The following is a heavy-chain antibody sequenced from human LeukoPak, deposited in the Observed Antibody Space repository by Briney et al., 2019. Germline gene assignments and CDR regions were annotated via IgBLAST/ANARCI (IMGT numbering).Heavy chain of an antibody. Sequence: GASVKVSCKASGYTFTSYGISWARQAPGQGLEWMGWISAYNGNTSYAQKLQGRVTMTTDTSTSTAYMELRSLRSDDTAVYYCARDRGYDSSGYYPRNNAFDIWGQGTMVTVSS. CDR2: ISAYNGNT. D-gene: IGHD3-22*01. V-gene: IGHV1-18*01. CDR1: GYTFTSYG. CDR3: ARDRGYDSSGYYPRNNAFDI. J-gene: IGHJ3*02.